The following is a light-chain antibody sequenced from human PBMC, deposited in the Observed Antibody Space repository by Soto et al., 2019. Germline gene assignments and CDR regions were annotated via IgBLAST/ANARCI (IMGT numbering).Light chain of an antibody. CDR3: QPGNSFPFT. CDR2: AAS. Sequence: DIQMTQSPSSVSASVGDRVTITCRASQDISSWLAWYQHKPGKAPMFLIYAASTLQSGVPSRFSRRGSWTDFTLTVSCLQPEDFATYFCQPGNSFPFTFGPGTKVDIK. CDR1: QDISSW. V-gene: IGKV1-12*02. J-gene: IGKJ3*01.